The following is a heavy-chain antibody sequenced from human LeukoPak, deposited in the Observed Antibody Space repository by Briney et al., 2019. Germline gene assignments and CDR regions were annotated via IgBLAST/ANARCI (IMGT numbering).Heavy chain of an antibody. V-gene: IGHV1-18*01. CDR2: ISAYNGNT. CDR1: GYTFTSYG. J-gene: IGHJ4*02. Sequence: ASVRVSCKASGYTFTSYGISWVRQAPGQGLEWMGWISAYNGNTNYAQKLQGRVTMTTDTSTSTAYMELRSLRSDDTAVYYCARLVEAIEGTYFDSWGQGTLVPVSS. D-gene: IGHD1-26*01. CDR3: ARLVEAIEGTYFDS.